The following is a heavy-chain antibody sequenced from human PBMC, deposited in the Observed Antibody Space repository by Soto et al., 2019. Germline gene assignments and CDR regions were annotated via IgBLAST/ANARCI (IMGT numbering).Heavy chain of an antibody. CDR3: ARGAARPHYYYYGMDV. V-gene: IGHV4-61*01. CDR2: IYHTGST. CDR1: GGSVSSSSHY. D-gene: IGHD6-6*01. Sequence: SSETLSLTCTVSGGSVSSSSHYWSWIRQPPGKGLEWIAYIYHTGSTSYNPSLKSRVTISVDMSKNQFSLKLSSVTAADTAVYYCARGAARPHYYYYGMDVWGQGTTVTVSS. J-gene: IGHJ6*02.